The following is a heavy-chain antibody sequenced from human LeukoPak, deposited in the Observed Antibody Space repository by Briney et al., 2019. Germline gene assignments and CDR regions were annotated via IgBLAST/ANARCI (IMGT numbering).Heavy chain of an antibody. D-gene: IGHD1-26*01. CDR1: GYTFTTYA. CDR2: INTGNGDT. Sequence: ASVKVSCKASGYTFTTYAIHWVRQAPGQRLEWLGWINTGNGDTRYSQTFQGRVTITRDTSASTAYMELSSLRPEDTAMYYCARDMGSGSLHYWGQGTLVTVSS. V-gene: IGHV1-3*04. CDR3: ARDMGSGSLHY. J-gene: IGHJ4*02.